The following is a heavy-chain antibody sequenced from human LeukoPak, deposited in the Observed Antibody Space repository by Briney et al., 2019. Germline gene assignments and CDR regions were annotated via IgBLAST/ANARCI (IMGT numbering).Heavy chain of an antibody. Sequence: SETLSLTCTVSGYSISSGYYWGWIRQPPGKGLEWIGSIYHSGSTYYNPSLKSRVTISVDTSKNQFSLKLSSVTAADTAVYYCARQPRITMIVVVRNWFDPWGQGTLVTVSS. J-gene: IGHJ5*02. CDR1: GYSISSGYY. D-gene: IGHD3-22*01. V-gene: IGHV4-38-2*02. CDR3: ARQPRITMIVVVRNWFDP. CDR2: IYHSGST.